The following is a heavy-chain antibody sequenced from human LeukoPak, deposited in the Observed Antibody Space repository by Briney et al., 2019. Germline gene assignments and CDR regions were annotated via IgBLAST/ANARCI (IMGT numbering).Heavy chain of an antibody. CDR2: ISGSGGST. D-gene: IGHD5-18*01. Sequence: GGSLRLSCAASGFTFSTYAVSWVRQAPGKGLEWVSAISGSGGSTYYADSVEGRFTISRDNSKNTVYLQMSTLRAEDTAVYYCVKEGGLGYTYGFGYWGQGTLVTVSS. CDR1: GFTFSTYA. CDR3: VKEGGLGYTYGFGY. J-gene: IGHJ4*02. V-gene: IGHV3-23*01.